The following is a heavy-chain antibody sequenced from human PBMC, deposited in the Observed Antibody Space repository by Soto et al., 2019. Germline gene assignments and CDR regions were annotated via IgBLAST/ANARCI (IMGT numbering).Heavy chain of an antibody. CDR1: GYTFNRYG. V-gene: IGHV1-18*04. Sequence: QVPLVQSATEVKKSGASVRIACKASGYTFNRYGITWVRQAAGQGLEWMGWISAYNGNTNYAQKFQDRVTMTTDTSTNTGYMELSRLRSNDTAVYYCARAHPRIAASDDAFDIWGQGTMVTVTS. D-gene: IGHD6-13*01. CDR3: ARAHPRIAASDDAFDI. CDR2: ISAYNGNT. J-gene: IGHJ3*02.